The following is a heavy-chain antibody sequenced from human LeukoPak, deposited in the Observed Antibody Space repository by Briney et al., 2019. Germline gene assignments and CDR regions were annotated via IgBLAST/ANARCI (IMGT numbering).Heavy chain of an antibody. CDR3: ARGHQYAFDI. Sequence: ASVKVSCKASGYTFTGYYMHWVRQAPGQGLEWMGWINPNSGGTNYAQKFQGRVTMTRNTSISTAYMELSSLRSEDTAVYYCARGHQYAFDIWGQGTMVTVSS. J-gene: IGHJ3*02. V-gene: IGHV1-2*02. CDR2: INPNSGGT. CDR1: GYTFTGYY.